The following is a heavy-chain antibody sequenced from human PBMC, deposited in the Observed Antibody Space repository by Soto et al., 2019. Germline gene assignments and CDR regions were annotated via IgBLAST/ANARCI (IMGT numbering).Heavy chain of an antibody. J-gene: IGHJ4*02. CDR2: INHSGST. V-gene: IGHV4-34*01. D-gene: IGHD4-17*01. CDR3: ARLTGGDYVGYWDS. Sequence: CRRIIKNQGKGLEWIGEINHSGSTNYNPSLKSRVTISVDTSKNQFSLKLSSVTAADTALYYCARLTGGDYVGYWDSWGKGTLVPGS.